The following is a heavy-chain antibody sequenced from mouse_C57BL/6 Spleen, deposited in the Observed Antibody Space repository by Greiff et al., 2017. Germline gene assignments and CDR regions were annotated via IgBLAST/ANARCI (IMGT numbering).Heavy chain of an antibody. CDR1: GFTFSSYA. CDR2: ISDGGSYT. Sequence: EVKLMESGGGLVKPGGSLKLSCAASGFTFSSYAMSWVRQTPEKRLEWVATISDGGSYTYYPDNVKGRFTISRDNAKNNLYLQMSHLESEDTAMYYCARGDYDYDWVWYFDVWGTGTTVTVSS. V-gene: IGHV5-4*03. CDR3: ARGDYDYDWVWYFDV. D-gene: IGHD2-4*01. J-gene: IGHJ1*03.